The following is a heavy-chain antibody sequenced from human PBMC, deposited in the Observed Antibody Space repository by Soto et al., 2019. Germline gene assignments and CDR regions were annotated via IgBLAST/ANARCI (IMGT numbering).Heavy chain of an antibody. V-gene: IGHV3-23*01. D-gene: IGHD1-26*01. Sequence: GSLRLSCAASGFTFSAYAMSWVRQAPGKGLEWVSGLVGSGDDIYYAASVRGRFTVSRDNSKNTLFLQLNSLRAEDTAVYYCAKDGIANNGIWEAFDMWGQGTKVTVSS. J-gene: IGHJ3*02. CDR1: GFTFSAYA. CDR2: LVGSGDDI. CDR3: AKDGIANNGIWEAFDM.